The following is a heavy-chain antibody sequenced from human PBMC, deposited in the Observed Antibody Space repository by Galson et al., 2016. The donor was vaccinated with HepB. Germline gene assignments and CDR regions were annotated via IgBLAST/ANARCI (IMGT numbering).Heavy chain of an antibody. CDR3: AKDVGFIVGATDY. V-gene: IGHV3-23*01. CDR2: ITDIGGGA. CDR1: GFPFGGYA. J-gene: IGHJ4*02. Sequence: SLRLSCAVSGFPFGGYAMSWVRQAPGKGLEWVSSITDIGGGAYYADAVKGRFTISRDNSKDTLYLQMNSLRVEDTAIYYCAKDVGFIVGATDYWGQGALVTVSS. D-gene: IGHD1-26*01.